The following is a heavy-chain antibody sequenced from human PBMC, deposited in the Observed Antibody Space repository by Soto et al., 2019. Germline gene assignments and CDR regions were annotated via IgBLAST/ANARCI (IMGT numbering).Heavy chain of an antibody. J-gene: IGHJ4*02. V-gene: IGHV4-34*01. Sequence: PSETLSLTCAVYGGSFTGYYWGWIRQPPGKGLEWIGEINQSGNTNYNPSLKSRVTISVDTSKNQLFLNLTSVTAADTAMYYCARHHVRGRTIAGAAEFWGQGTLVTVSS. D-gene: IGHD6-13*01. CDR2: INQSGNT. CDR3: ARHHVRGRTIAGAAEF. CDR1: GGSFTGYY.